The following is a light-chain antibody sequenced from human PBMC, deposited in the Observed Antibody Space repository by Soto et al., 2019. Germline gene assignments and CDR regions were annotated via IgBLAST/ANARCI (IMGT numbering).Light chain of an antibody. J-gene: IGKJ5*01. V-gene: IGKV3-15*01. CDR3: QYYNNWPPSIT. CDR1: QSASNN. CDR2: AAS. Sequence: EIVLTQSPGTLSLSPGESATLSCRASQSASNNYFAWYQQKPSQAPRLLLYAASTSATGIPPRFSGSGCGTEFTLTLSSLQSEDFAFYYCQYYNNWPPSITFGQGTRLEIK.